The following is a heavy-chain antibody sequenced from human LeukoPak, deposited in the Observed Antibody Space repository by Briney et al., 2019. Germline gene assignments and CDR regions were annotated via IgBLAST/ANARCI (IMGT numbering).Heavy chain of an antibody. CDR3: ARESTFRYYYYMDV. D-gene: IGHD3-16*01. CDR2: IIPIFGTA. Sequence: SVKVSCKASGGTFSRYAISWVRQAPGQGLEWMDRIIPIFGTANYAQKFQGSVTITTDESTSTAYMELSSLRSEDTAVYYCARESTFRYYYYMDVWGKGTTVTVSS. J-gene: IGHJ6*03. CDR1: GGTFSRYA. V-gene: IGHV1-69*05.